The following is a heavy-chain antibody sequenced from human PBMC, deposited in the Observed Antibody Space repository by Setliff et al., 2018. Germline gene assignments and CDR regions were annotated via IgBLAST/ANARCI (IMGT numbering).Heavy chain of an antibody. CDR3: ARDRTAYSYGLDV. J-gene: IGHJ6*02. CDR1: GGSISPYF. V-gene: IGHV4-59*01. Sequence: ATLSLTCTVSGGSISPYFWSWIRQSPGKGLEWIGYIYHNGNTNFNPSLKTRVTMSVDTSKNQFALNLRSVTAADSAVYYCARDRTAYSYGLDVWGQGITVTVS. CDR2: IYHNGNT. D-gene: IGHD5-18*01.